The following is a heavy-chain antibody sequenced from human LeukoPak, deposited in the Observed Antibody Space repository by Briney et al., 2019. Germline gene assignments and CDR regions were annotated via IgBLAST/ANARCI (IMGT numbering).Heavy chain of an antibody. Sequence: GGSLRLSCAASGFTFSSYSMNLVRQAPGKGLEWVSSISSSSSYIYYADSVKGRFTISRDNAKNSLYLQVNSLRAEDTAVYYCARDRLGVVMEIDYWGQGTLVTVSS. CDR1: GFTFSSYS. CDR3: ARDRLGVVMEIDY. CDR2: ISSSSSYI. J-gene: IGHJ4*02. D-gene: IGHD3-3*01. V-gene: IGHV3-21*01.